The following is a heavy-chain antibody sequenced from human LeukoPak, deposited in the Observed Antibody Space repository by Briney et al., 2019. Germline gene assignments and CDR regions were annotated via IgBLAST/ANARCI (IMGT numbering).Heavy chain of an antibody. D-gene: IGHD2-2*01. Sequence: SETLSLTCTVSGGSISSSSYYWGWIRQPPGKGLEWIGSIYYSGSTYYNPSLKSRVTISVDTSKNQFSLKLSSVTAADTAVYYCARIGEIVVVPAAMGSSYMDVWGKGTTVTVSS. V-gene: IGHV4-39*01. CDR1: GGSISSSSYY. J-gene: IGHJ6*03. CDR2: IYYSGST. CDR3: ARIGEIVVVPAAMGSSYMDV.